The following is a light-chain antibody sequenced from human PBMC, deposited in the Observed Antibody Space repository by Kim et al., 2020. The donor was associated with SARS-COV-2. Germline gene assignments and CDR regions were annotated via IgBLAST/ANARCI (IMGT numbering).Light chain of an antibody. CDR2: GAS. CDR1: TSDF. J-gene: IGKJ2*01. V-gene: IGKV3-20*01. CDR3: QQYGSSPGT. Sequence: TSDFLAWYQQKPGQPPRLLIYGASSRATGIPDRFSGSGSETDFTLTISRLEPEDFAVYYCQQYGSSPGTFGQGTKLEI.